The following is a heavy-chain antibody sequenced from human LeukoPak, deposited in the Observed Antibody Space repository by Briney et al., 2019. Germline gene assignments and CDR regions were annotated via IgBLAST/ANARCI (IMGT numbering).Heavy chain of an antibody. CDR1: GDSINSYSYY. CDR3: AGHYCVSCTSDAFDI. D-gene: IGHD3-10*02. CDR2: IYHGGDT. Sequence: SETLSLTCTVSGDSINSYSYYWGWIRHPPGKGLEWIVEIYHGGDTYYNPSLKSRVTMSVDKSKNQFSLTLTSVTAADTAVYYYAGHYCVSCTSDAFDIWGQGTMVTVS. V-gene: IGHV4-39*07. J-gene: IGHJ3*02.